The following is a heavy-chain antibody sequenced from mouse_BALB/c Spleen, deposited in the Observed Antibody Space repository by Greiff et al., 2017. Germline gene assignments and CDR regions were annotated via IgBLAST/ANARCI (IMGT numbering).Heavy chain of an antibody. J-gene: IGHJ4*01. CDR2: ISIYYDNT. CDR3: ARGAPDGYYAMDY. CDR1: GYTFTDYA. D-gene: IGHD2-3*01. V-gene: IGHV1-67*01. Sequence: QVQLKQSGPELVRPGESVKISCKGSGYTFTDYAMHWVKQSHAKSLEWIGVISIYYDNTNYNQKFKGKTTMTVDKSSSTAYMELARLTSEDSAIYYCARGAPDGYYAMDYWGQGTSVTVSS.